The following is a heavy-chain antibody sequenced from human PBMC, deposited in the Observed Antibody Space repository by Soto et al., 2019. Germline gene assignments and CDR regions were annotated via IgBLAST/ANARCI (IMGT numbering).Heavy chain of an antibody. CDR3: AKVRSDYDSSGYYLPDAFDI. CDR2: ISYDGSNK. CDR1: GFTFSSYG. V-gene: IGHV3-30*18. D-gene: IGHD3-22*01. J-gene: IGHJ3*02. Sequence: QVQLVESGGGVVQPGRSLRLSCAASGFTFSSYGMHWVRQAPGKGLEWVAVISYDGSNKYYADSVKGRFTISRDNSKNTLYLQMNSRRAEDTAVYYCAKVRSDYDSSGYYLPDAFDIWGQGTMVTVSS.